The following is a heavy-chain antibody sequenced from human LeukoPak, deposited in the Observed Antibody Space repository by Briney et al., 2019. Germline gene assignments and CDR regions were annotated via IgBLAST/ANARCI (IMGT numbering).Heavy chain of an antibody. Sequence: GGSLRLSCAASRFTFDDYAMHWVRQAPGKGLEWVSGISWNSGGIGYADSVKGRFTISRDNAKNSLYLQMNSLGVEDTAFYYCASDRVLGSGSLDNWGQGTLVTVSS. D-gene: IGHD3-10*01. CDR1: RFTFDDYA. CDR2: ISWNSGGI. J-gene: IGHJ4*02. V-gene: IGHV3-9*01. CDR3: ASDRVLGSGSLDN.